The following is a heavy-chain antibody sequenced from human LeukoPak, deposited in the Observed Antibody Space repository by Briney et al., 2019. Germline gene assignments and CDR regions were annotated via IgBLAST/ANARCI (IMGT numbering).Heavy chain of an antibody. CDR3: AELGITMIGGV. V-gene: IGHV3-7*01. D-gene: IGHD3-10*02. CDR2: MKQDGREQ. CDR1: GFTFTNYW. J-gene: IGHJ6*04. Sequence: GGSLRLSCVTSGFTFTNYWMTWVRQAPGKGLEWVANMKQDGREQYYVDSVKGRFTISRDNAKNSLYLQMNSLRAEDTAVYYCAELGITMIGGVWGKGTTVTISS.